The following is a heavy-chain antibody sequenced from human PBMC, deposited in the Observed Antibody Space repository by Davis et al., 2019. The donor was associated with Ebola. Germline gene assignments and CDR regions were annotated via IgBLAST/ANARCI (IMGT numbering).Heavy chain of an antibody. J-gene: IGHJ4*02. CDR1: GGTFSSYA. V-gene: IGHV1-69*05. CDR2: IIPIFGTA. Sequence: SVKVSCKASGGTFSSYAISWVRQAPVQGLEWMGGIIPIFGTANYAQKFQGRVTMTRDTSTSTVYMELSSLRSEDTAVYYCARPVYCSSTSCYYFDYWGQGTLVTVSS. CDR3: ARPVYCSSTSCYYFDY. D-gene: IGHD2-2*01.